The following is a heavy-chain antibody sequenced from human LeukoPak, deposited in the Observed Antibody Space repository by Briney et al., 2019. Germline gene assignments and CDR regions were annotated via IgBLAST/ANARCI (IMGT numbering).Heavy chain of an antibody. CDR2: ISGSGSTI. CDR1: GFTFNRYE. V-gene: IGHV3-48*03. J-gene: IGHJ6*02. Sequence: GGSLRLSYAASGFTFNRYEMNWVRQPPGKGLEWVAYISGSGSTIYYADSVKDRFTISRNNAKNSLYLQMNSLRAEDTAVYYCARGDGGYYYGMDVWGRGTTVTVSS. CDR3: ARGDGGYYYGMDV. D-gene: IGHD5-24*01.